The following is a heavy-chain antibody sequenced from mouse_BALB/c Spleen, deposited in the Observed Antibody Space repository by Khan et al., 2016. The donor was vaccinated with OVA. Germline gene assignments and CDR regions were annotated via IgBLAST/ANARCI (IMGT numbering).Heavy chain of an antibody. CDR3: ARVGYNGTMDY. Sequence: QIQLVQSGPELKKPGETVKLSCKASGYTFTIYGMNWVRQAPGKGLKWMGWINTYTGEPTYADDFKGRFAFSLETSASTAFLQINNLKNEDTATYCCARVGYNGTMDYWGQGTSVTVSS. D-gene: IGHD2-14*01. CDR2: INTYTGEP. CDR1: GYTFTIYG. J-gene: IGHJ4*01. V-gene: IGHV9-3-1*01.